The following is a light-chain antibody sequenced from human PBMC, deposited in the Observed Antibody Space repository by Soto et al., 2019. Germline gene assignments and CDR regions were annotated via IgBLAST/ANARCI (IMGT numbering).Light chain of an antibody. CDR3: QQYYSWHPR. J-gene: IGKJ1*01. CDR2: GAS. V-gene: IGKV3-15*01. CDR1: QSISSK. Sequence: EILMTQSPATLSVSPGERVTLSCRASQSISSKLAWYQQRPGQAPRLLIYGASTRATGIPSRFSGSGSGTEYTLTTTSLRSEDNALYYCQQYYSWHPRFAQGPKVEFK.